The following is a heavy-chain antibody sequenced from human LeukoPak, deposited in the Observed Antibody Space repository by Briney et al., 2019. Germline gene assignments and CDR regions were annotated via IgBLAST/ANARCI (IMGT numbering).Heavy chain of an antibody. CDR1: GFTFSSYA. CDR3: AKDRAQQLVLDF. D-gene: IGHD6-13*01. CDR2: IIGSGSST. Sequence: PGGSLRLSCAASGFTFSSYAMSWVRQAPGKGLEWVSAIIGSGSSTYYADSVKGRFTISRDNSKNTLFLQMNSLRAGDTAVYYCAKDRAQQLVLDFWGQGTLVTVSS. V-gene: IGHV3-23*01. J-gene: IGHJ4*02.